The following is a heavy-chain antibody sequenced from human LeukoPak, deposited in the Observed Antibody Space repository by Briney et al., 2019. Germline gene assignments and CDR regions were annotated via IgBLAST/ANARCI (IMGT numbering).Heavy chain of an antibody. J-gene: IGHJ5*02. CDR3: ARRRPGIAAAGTLWFDP. D-gene: IGHD6-13*01. CDR2: IYHSGST. V-gene: IGHV4-38-2*01. CDR1: GYSISSGYY. Sequence: SETLSLTCAVSGYSISSGYYWGWIRPPPGKGLEWIGSIYHSGSTYYNPSLKSRVTISVDTSKNQFPLKLSSVTAADTAVYYCARRRPGIAAAGTLWFDPWGQGTLVTVSS.